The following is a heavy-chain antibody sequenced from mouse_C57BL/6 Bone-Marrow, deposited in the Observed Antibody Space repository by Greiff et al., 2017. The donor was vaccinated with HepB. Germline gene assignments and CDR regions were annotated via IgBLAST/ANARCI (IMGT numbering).Heavy chain of an antibody. CDR1: GYTFTSYW. J-gene: IGHJ2*01. CDR2: INPSNGGT. V-gene: IGHV1-53*01. D-gene: IGHD4-1*01. CDR3: ARGELGLHFDY. Sequence: VQLQQSGTELVKPGASVKLSCKASGYTFTSYWMHWVKQRPGQGLEWIGNINPSNGGTNYNEKFKSKATLTVDKSSSTAYMQLSSLTSEDSAVYYSARGELGLHFDYWGQGTTLTVSS.